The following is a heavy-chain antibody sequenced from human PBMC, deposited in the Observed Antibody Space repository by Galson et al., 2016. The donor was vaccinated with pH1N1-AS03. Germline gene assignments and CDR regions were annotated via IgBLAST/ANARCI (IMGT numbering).Heavy chain of an antibody. CDR3: ARDRGYRPDTFDI. V-gene: IGHV1-18*04. D-gene: IGHD2-15*01. J-gene: IGHJ3*02. Sequence: SVKVSCKASGYTFSTYSVSWVRQAPGQGLEWMGWISGYDDDTNYAQNVAGRVTMTTDKSTSTVYMQLRSLRSDDTAVYYCARDRGYRPDTFDIRGQGTWVTVSS. CDR1: GYTFSTYS. CDR2: ISGYDDDT.